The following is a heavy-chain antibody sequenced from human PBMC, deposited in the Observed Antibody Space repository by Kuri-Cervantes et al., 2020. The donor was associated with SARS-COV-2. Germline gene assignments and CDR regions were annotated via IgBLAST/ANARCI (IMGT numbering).Heavy chain of an antibody. CDR3: AGGWAIDH. Sequence: SQTLSLTCAISGDSVSSNSAAWNWIRQSPSRGLEWLGRTYYRSRWYNDYALSVQSRITINPDTSKNQFSLHLNSVTPEDTAVYYCAGGWAIDHWGQGTPVTVSS. J-gene: IGHJ4*02. CDR1: GDSVSSNSAA. D-gene: IGHD6-13*01. CDR2: TYYRSRWYN. V-gene: IGHV6-1*01.